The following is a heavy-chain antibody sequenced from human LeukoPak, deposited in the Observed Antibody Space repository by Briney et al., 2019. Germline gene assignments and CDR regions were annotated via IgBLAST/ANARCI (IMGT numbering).Heavy chain of an antibody. CDR1: GGSISSYY. V-gene: IGHV4-59*12. CDR3: ARETYYDSSGYYYAPHFDY. J-gene: IGHJ4*02. D-gene: IGHD3-22*01. Sequence: SETLSLTCIVSGGSISSYYWSWIRQPPGKGLEWIGYIYYSGSTSYNPSLKSRVTISVDTSKNQFSLKLSSVTAADTAVYYCARETYYDSSGYYYAPHFDYWGQGTLVTVSS. CDR2: IYYSGST.